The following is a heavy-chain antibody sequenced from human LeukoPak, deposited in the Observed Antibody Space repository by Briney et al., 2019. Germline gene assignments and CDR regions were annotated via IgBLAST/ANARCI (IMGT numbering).Heavy chain of an antibody. V-gene: IGHV1-8*02. CDR3: ARAANWHDDDWFDP. J-gene: IGHJ5*02. CDR2: MNPNSGNT. D-gene: IGHD1-1*01. Sequence: ASVKVSCKASGYTFTSYDINWVRQATGQGLGWMGWMNPNSGNTDYAQRFQGRVTMTRNTSISTAYMELSSLRSEDTAVYYCARAANWHDDDWFDPWGQGTLVTVSS. CDR1: GYTFTSYD.